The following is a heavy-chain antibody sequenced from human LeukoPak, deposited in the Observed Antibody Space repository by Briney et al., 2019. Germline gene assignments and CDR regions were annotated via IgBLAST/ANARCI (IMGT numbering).Heavy chain of an antibody. V-gene: IGHV3-33*01. J-gene: IGHJ4*02. CDR3: ARGVGATTAYFDY. D-gene: IGHD1-26*01. CDR1: GFIFSNYG. CDR2: IWYDGSNK. Sequence: PGGSLRLSCAASGFIFSNYGMHWVRQAPGKGLEWVAVIWYDGSNKYYVDSVKGRFNISRDNSKNTLYLQMNSLRAEDTAVYYCARGVGATTAYFDYWGQGTLVTVSS.